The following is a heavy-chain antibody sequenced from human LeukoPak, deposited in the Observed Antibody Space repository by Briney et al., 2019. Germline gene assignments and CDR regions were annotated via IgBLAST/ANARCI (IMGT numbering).Heavy chain of an antibody. V-gene: IGHV3-21*01. Sequence: GGSLRLSCAASGFTFSSYSMNWVRQAPGKGLEWVSSISSSSSYIYYADSVKGRFTISRDNAKNSLYLQMNSLRAEDTAVYYCARDRLAAAGKFDYWGQGTLVTVSS. CDR2: ISSSSSYI. CDR3: ARDRLAAAGKFDY. CDR1: GFTFSSYS. J-gene: IGHJ4*02. D-gene: IGHD6-13*01.